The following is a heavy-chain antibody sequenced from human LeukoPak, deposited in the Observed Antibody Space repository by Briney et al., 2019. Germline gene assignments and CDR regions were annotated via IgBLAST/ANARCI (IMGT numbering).Heavy chain of an antibody. CDR2: ISGSGGST. V-gene: IGHV3-23*01. D-gene: IGHD3-22*01. CDR3: ANSVEYYYDSSGYLPRWFDP. Sequence: QAGGSLRLSCAASGFTFSSYAMSWVRQASGKGLEWVSAISGSGGSTYYADSVKGRFTISRDNSKNTLYLQMSSLRAEDTAVYYCANSVEYYYDSSGYLPRWFDPWGQGTLVTVSS. CDR1: GFTFSSYA. J-gene: IGHJ5*02.